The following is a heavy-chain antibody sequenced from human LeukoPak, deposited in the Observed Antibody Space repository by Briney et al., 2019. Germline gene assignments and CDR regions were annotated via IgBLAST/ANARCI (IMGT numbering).Heavy chain of an antibody. J-gene: IGHJ4*02. CDR1: GGSIGSNDW. D-gene: IGHD3-10*01. CDR3: AGTNFFGSGPLY. V-gene: IGHV4-4*02. CDR2: IHHSGST. Sequence: SETLSLTCTVSGGSIGSNDWWSWVRQAPVKGLEWIGEIHHSGSTVYNPSLQSRVTILLDKSRNQFSLNLSSVTAADTAVYYCAGTNFFGSGPLYWGQGILVPVSS.